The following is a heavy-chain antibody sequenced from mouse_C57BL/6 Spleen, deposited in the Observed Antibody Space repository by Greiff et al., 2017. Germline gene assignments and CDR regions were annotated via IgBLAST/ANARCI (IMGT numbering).Heavy chain of an antibody. CDR2: IYPRSGNT. CDR3: ARSPPYGSRYYAMDY. Sequence: QVQLQQSGAELARPGASVKLSCKASGYTFTSYGISWVKQSTGQGLEWIREIYPRSGNTYYNEKFKGKATLTADKSSSTAYMELRSLTSEDSAVYFCARSPPYGSRYYAMDYWGQGTSVTVSS. D-gene: IGHD1-1*01. J-gene: IGHJ4*01. V-gene: IGHV1-81*01. CDR1: GYTFTSYG.